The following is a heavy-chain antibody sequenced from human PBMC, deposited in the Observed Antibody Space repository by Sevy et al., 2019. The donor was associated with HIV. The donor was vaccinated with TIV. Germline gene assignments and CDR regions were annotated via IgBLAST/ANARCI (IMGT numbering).Heavy chain of an antibody. D-gene: IGHD3-22*01. V-gene: IGHV4-38-2*02. J-gene: IGHJ4*02. Sequence: SETLSLTCTVSGYSISSGYYWGWIRQPPGKGLEWIGSIYHSGSTYYNPSLKSRVTISVDTSKNQFSLKLSSVTAADTAVYCCARDRTYYYDSSGSDYWGQGTLVTVSS. CDR3: ARDRTYYYDSSGSDY. CDR2: IYHSGST. CDR1: GYSISSGYY.